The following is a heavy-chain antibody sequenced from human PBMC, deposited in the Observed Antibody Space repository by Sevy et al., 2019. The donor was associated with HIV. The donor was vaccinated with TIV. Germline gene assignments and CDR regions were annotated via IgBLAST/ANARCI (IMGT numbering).Heavy chain of an antibody. CDR2: INAGNGNT. CDR3: ARGDGGSYFDY. D-gene: IGHD1-26*01. J-gene: IGHJ4*02. CDR1: GYTFTSYA. V-gene: IGHV1-3*01. Sequence: ASVKVSCKASGYTFTSYAMHWVRQAPGQRLEWMGWINAGNGNTKYSQKFQGRVTITRDTSASTAYMERSSLRSEDTAVYYCARGDGGSYFDYWGQGTLVTVSS.